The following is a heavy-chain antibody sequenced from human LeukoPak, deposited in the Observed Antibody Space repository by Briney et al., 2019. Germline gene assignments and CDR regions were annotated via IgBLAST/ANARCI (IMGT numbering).Heavy chain of an antibody. J-gene: IGHJ4*02. V-gene: IGHV1-69*05. D-gene: IGHD3-10*01. CDR1: GGTVISYG. Sequence: SVTVSFKASGGTVISYGISWGRQGQGQGQGWRGRGIPIFGRGNNEQKFQGRGTITTDESTSTAYTQRSSQRSEAAAVYYCARDMYGSGSFDYWGQGTLVTVSS. CDR2: GIPIFGRG. CDR3: ARDMYGSGSFDY.